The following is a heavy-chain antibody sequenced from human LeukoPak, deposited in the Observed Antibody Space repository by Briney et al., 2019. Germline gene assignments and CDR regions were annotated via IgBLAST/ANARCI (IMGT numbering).Heavy chain of an antibody. Sequence: SETLSLTCTVSGGSISNGDHYWSWIRQPPGKGLEWIGEISHSGITDYNPSLKSRVTISVDTSKKQFSLKLTSVTAADTAVYYCARRGDYYDSINYPLALDIWGQGTIITVSS. J-gene: IGHJ3*02. CDR1: GGSISNGDHY. V-gene: IGHV4-39*07. CDR2: ISHSGIT. CDR3: ARRGDYYDSINYPLALDI. D-gene: IGHD3-22*01.